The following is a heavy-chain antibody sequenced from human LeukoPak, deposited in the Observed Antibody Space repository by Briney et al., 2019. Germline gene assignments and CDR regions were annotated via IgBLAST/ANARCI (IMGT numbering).Heavy chain of an antibody. V-gene: IGHV4-39*07. J-gene: IGHJ4*02. CDR3: ARGDFLDFDY. Sequence: SETLSLTCTVSGGSISSSSYYWGWIRQPPGKGLEWIGSIYYSGSTYYNPSLKSRVTISVDTSKNQFSLKLSSVTAADTAVYYCARGDFLDFDYWGQGTLVTVSS. CDR1: GGSISSSSYY. D-gene: IGHD3-3*01. CDR2: IYYSGST.